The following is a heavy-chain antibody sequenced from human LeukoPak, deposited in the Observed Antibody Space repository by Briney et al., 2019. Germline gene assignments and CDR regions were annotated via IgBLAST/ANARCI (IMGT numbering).Heavy chain of an antibody. J-gene: IGHJ5*02. V-gene: IGHV4-38-2*01. D-gene: IGHD2-15*01. CDR1: GYSISSGYY. CDR2: IYHSGST. Sequence: SETLSLTCAVSGYSISSGYYWGWIRQPPGKGLGWIGSIYHSGSTYYNPSLKSRVTISVDTSKNQFSLKLSSVTAADTAVYYCARSYCSGGSCYYGGNNWFDPWGQGTLVTVSS. CDR3: ARSYCSGGSCYYGGNNWFDP.